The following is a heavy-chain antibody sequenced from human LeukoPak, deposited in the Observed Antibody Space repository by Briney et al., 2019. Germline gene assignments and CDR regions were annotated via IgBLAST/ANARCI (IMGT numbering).Heavy chain of an antibody. D-gene: IGHD5-18*01. CDR2: IKQDGSEK. J-gene: IGHJ4*02. CDR3: ATDTAMVTNPLDY. V-gene: IGHV3-7*04. CDR1: GFTFSSYW. Sequence: WGSLRLSCAASGFTFSSYWMSCVRQAPGKGLEWVANIKQDGSEKYYVDSVKGRFTISRDNAKNSLYLQMNSLRAEDTAVYYCATDTAMVTNPLDYWGQGTLVTVSS.